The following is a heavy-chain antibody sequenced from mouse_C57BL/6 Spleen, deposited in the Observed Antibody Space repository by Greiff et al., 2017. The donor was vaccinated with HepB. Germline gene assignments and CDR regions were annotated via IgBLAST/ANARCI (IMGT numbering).Heavy chain of an antibody. CDR1: GYTFTDYY. CDR2: INPYNGGT. Sequence: EVQLQQSGPVLVKPGASVKMSCKASGYTFTDYYMNWVKQSHGKSLEWIGVINPYNGGTSYNQKFKGKATLTVDKSSSTADMELNSLTSEDSAVYYCARDGSGPGFAYWGQGTLVTVSA. D-gene: IGHD1-1*01. CDR3: ARDGSGPGFAY. V-gene: IGHV1-19*01. J-gene: IGHJ3*01.